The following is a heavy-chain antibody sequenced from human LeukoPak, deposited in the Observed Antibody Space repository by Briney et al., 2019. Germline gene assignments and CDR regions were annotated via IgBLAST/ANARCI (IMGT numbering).Heavy chain of an antibody. CDR3: AKVADSSGYYYYYYMDV. CDR2: ISGSGGST. Sequence: GGSLRLSCAGSGFTFSTYGMRWVRQAPGKGREWVSDISGSGGSTYYADSVRGRFTISRENCKNTLYLQMNSLRAGDPAVYYCAKVADSSGYYYYYYMDVWGKGTTVTVSS. D-gene: IGHD3-22*01. CDR1: GFTFSTYG. V-gene: IGHV3-23*01. J-gene: IGHJ6*03.